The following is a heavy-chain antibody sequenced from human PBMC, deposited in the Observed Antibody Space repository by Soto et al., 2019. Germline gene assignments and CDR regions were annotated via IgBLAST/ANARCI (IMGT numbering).Heavy chain of an antibody. J-gene: IGHJ4*02. V-gene: IGHV3-23*01. CDR2: ISGSGGST. CDR3: AKYPYDSSGYFDY. Sequence: GGSLRLSCAASGFTFSSYAMSWVRQAPGKGLEWVSAISGSGGSTYYADSVKGRFTISRDNSKNTLYLQMNSLSAEDTAVYYCAKYPYDSSGYFDYWGQGTLVTVSS. CDR1: GFTFSSYA. D-gene: IGHD3-22*01.